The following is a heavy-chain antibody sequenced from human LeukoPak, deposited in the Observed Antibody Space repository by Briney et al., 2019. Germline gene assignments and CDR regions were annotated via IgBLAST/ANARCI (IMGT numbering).Heavy chain of an antibody. CDR2: IWYDGNNK. CDR1: GFTFRTYG. D-gene: IGHD1-26*01. Sequence: GGSLRLSCAASGFTFRTYGMHWVRQAPGKGLEWVAVIWYDGNNKYYAESVKGRFTISRDNSKNTLYLQMSSLRAEDTAVYYCAKVSGSYSGAYCYYMDVWGKGTTVTVSS. CDR3: AKVSGSYSGAYCYYMDV. V-gene: IGHV3-33*06. J-gene: IGHJ6*03.